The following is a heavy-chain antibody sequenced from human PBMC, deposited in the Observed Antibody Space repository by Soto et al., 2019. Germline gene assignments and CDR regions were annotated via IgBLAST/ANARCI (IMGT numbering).Heavy chain of an antibody. CDR3: ARDPHSGSYYVPTDY. D-gene: IGHD1-26*01. CDR2: ISAYNGNT. CDR1: GYTFTSYG. V-gene: IGHV1-18*01. Sequence: QVQLVQSGAEVKKPGASVKVSCKASGYTFTSYGISWVRQAPGQGLEWMGWISAYNGNTNYAQKLQGRVTMTTDTSTSTADMELRSLRSDDTAVYYCARDPHSGSYYVPTDYWGQGTLVTVSS. J-gene: IGHJ4*02.